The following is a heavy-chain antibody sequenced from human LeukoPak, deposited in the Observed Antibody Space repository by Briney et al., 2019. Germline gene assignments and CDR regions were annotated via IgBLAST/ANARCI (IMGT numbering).Heavy chain of an antibody. J-gene: IGHJ4*02. D-gene: IGHD1-26*01. CDR1: GFNFDIYW. V-gene: IGHV3-7*01. Sequence: PGGSLRLSCAASGFNFDIYWMSWVRQAPGKGLEWVANIKQDGSDNYHVDSVRGRFTISRDNGNNILYLQMNSLRAEDTAVYYCARGVEWELGDYWGQGTLVTVSS. CDR3: ARGVEWELGDY. CDR2: IKQDGSDN.